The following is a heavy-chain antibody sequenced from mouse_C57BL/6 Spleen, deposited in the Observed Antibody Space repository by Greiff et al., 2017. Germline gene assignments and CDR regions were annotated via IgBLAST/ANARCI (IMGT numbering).Heavy chain of an antibody. V-gene: IGHV1-15*01. CDR2: IDPETGGT. D-gene: IGHD1-1*02. CDR1: GYTFTDYE. Sequence: QVQLQQSGAELVRPGASATLSCEASGYTFTDYEMHWVKQTPVHGLEWIGAIDPETGGTAYNQKFKGKAILTADKSSSTAYMELRSLTSEDSAVYYGTRSVVMDYWGQGTSVTVSS. J-gene: IGHJ4*01. CDR3: TRSVVMDY.